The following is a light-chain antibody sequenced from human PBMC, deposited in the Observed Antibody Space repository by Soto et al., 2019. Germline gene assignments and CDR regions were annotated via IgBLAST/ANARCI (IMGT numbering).Light chain of an antibody. J-gene: IGLJ2*01. CDR1: SSDVG. Sequence: QSALTQPASVSGSPGQSITISCTGTSSDVGVSWYQQHPDKAPKVIIYEGSKRPSGVSNRFSGFNSGNTASLVISGLQAEDEADYYCCSYAGSSSVLFGGGTKLTVL. CDR3: CSYAGSSSVL. V-gene: IGLV2-23*01. CDR2: EGS.